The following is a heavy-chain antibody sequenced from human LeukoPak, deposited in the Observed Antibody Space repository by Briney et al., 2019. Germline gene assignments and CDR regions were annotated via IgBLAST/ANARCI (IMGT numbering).Heavy chain of an antibody. Sequence: SETLSLTCAVYGGSFSGYYWSWIRQPAGKGLEWIGEINHSGSTNYNPSLKSRVTISVDTSKNQFSLKLSSVTAADTAVYYCARKRYYGDYVLMGAFDIWGQGTMVTVSS. V-gene: IGHV4-34*01. CDR3: ARKRYYGDYVLMGAFDI. CDR2: INHSGST. J-gene: IGHJ3*02. D-gene: IGHD4-17*01. CDR1: GGSFSGYY.